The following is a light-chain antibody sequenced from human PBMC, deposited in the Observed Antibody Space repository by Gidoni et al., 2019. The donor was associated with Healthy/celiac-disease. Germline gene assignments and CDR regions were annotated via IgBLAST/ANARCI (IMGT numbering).Light chain of an antibody. CDR3: QQRYSTPPVT. J-gene: IGKJ4*01. Sequence: DIQMTQSPSSLSASVGDRVTITCRASQSIRSYLNWYQQKPGKAPKLLISAASSLQRGVPSRFCGSGSWTAFTLTIRSLQPDDFATYYCQQRYSTPPVTFGGWTKVEIK. V-gene: IGKV1-39*01. CDR2: AAS. CDR1: QSIRSY.